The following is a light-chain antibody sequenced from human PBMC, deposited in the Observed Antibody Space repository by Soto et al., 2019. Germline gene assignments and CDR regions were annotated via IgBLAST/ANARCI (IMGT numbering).Light chain of an antibody. CDR3: QQYNNWPFT. CDR1: QSVSSN. V-gene: IGKV3-15*01. CDR2: GAS. J-gene: IGKJ5*01. Sequence: EIVMTQSPATLSVSPGERATLSCRASQSVSSNLAWYQQKPGQAPRLLIYGASTRATGIPARFSGSGSGTAFTLTISSLQSEDFAVYDCQQYNNWPFTFGQGTRLEIK.